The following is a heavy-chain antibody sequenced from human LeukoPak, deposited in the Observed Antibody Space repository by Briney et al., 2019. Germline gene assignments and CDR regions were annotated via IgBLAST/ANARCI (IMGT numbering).Heavy chain of an antibody. CDR2: ISSSSSYI. CDR3: ARRGASRYCSGGSCPGKYYFDY. Sequence: GGSLRLSCAASGFTFSSYSMNWVRQAPGKGLEWVSSISSSSSYIYYADSVKGRFTISRDNAKNSLYLQMNSLRAEDTAVYYCARRGASRYCSGGSCPGKYYFDYWGQGTLVTVSS. D-gene: IGHD2-15*01. J-gene: IGHJ4*02. CDR1: GFTFSSYS. V-gene: IGHV3-21*01.